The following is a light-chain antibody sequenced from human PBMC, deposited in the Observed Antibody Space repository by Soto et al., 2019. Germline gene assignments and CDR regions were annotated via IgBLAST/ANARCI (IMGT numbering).Light chain of an antibody. Sequence: DIQMTQSPSSLSASFGDRVTLTCRASQSIDTYLNWYQQKPGTAPKLLMYAASTLHSGVPSRFSGSGSGTDFTLTISRLQREDFSTYFCQQSHSTPYTFGQGTKLEIK. CDR3: QQSHSTPYT. J-gene: IGKJ2*01. CDR1: QSIDTY. CDR2: AAS. V-gene: IGKV1-39*01.